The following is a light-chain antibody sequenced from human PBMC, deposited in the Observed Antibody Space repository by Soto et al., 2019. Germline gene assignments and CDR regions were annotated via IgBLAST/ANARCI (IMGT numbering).Light chain of an antibody. J-gene: IGLJ1*01. Sequence: QSVLTQPPSASGTPEQRVTISCSGGSSNIGTNAVNWYQQLPGTAPKLLIYNNNQRPSAVPDRFSGSKSGTSASLAISGLQSEDEADYYCAAWHDSLNGYVFGTGTKLTVL. V-gene: IGLV1-44*01. CDR3: AAWHDSLNGYV. CDR2: NNN. CDR1: SSNIGTNA.